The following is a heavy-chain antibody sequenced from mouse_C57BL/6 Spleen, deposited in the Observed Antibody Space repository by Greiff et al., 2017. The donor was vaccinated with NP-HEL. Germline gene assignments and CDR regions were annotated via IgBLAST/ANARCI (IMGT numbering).Heavy chain of an antibody. CDR1: GFTFSDYY. J-gene: IGHJ4*01. Sequence: DVQLVESGGGLVQPGGSLKLSCAASGFTFSDYYMYWVRQTPEKRLEWVAYISNGGGSTYYPDTVKGRFTISRDNAKNTLYLQMSRLKSEDTAMYYCARQDFTAMDYWGQGTSVTVSS. CDR2: ISNGGGST. CDR3: ARQDFTAMDY. V-gene: IGHV5-12*01. D-gene: IGHD2-12*01.